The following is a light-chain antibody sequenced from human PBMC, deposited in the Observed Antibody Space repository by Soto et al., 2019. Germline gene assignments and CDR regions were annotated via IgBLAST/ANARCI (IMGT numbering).Light chain of an antibody. J-gene: IGLJ1*01. Sequence: QSALTQPASVSGSPGQSITISCTGTSSDVGGYNYVSWYQQHPGKAPKLMIYEVSNRPSGVSNRFSGSKCGNTASLTISVLPDEDEDDYYCRSYTSRSLSVFGTGTKLTVL. CDR3: RSYTSRSLSV. CDR1: SSDVGGYNY. V-gene: IGLV2-14*01. CDR2: EVS.